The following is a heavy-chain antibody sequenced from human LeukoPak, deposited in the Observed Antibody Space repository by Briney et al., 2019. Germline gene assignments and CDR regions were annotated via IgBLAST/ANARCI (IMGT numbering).Heavy chain of an antibody. J-gene: IGHJ4*02. CDR2: FYHGGST. Sequence: SETLSLTCTVSGYSISTGYYWDWIRQPPGKGLEWIGTFYHGGSTYYNPSLKSRVTISVDTPKNQFSLKLSSVTAADTAVYYCARTAAAGYYFDYWGQGTLVTVSS. CDR3: ARTAAAGYYFDY. CDR1: GYSISTGYY. V-gene: IGHV4-38-2*02. D-gene: IGHD6-13*01.